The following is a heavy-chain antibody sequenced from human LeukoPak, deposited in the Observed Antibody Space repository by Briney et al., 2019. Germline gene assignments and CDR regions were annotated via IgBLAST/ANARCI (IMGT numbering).Heavy chain of an antibody. V-gene: IGHV3-33*01. CDR3: ARVLYGDYFFDY. J-gene: IGHJ4*02. CDR1: GFTFGDYA. CDR2: IWHDGSNK. Sequence: PGRSLRLSCTASGFTFGDYAMSWVRQAPGKGLEWVAVIWHDGSNKYYEDSVKGRFTISRDNSKNTVYLQMNSLRAEDTAVYYCARVLYGDYFFDYWGQGTLVTVSS. D-gene: IGHD4-17*01.